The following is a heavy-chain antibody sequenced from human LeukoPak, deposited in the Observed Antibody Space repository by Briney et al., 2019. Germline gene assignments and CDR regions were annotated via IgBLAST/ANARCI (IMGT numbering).Heavy chain of an antibody. J-gene: IGHJ4*02. Sequence: SETLSLTCTVSGGSISSSSYYWGWIRQPPGKGLEWIGSIYYSGSTYYNPSLKSRVTISVDTSKNQFSLKLSSVTAADTAVYYCARGWGRLLQRGFFDYWGQGTLVTVSS. CDR3: ARGWGRLLQRGFFDY. CDR2: IYYSGST. D-gene: IGHD2-15*01. V-gene: IGHV4-39*01. CDR1: GGSISSSSYY.